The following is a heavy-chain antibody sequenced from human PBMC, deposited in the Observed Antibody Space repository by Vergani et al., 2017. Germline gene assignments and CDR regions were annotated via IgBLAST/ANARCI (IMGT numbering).Heavy chain of an antibody. CDR2: ISSSSSYI. V-gene: IGHV3-21*01. CDR1: GFPFSSYS. Sequence: EVQLVESGGGLVKPGGSLRLSCAASGFPFSSYSMNWVRQAPGKGLGWVSSISSSSSYIYYADSEKGRFTISRDNAKNSLYLQMNSLRAEETAVYYCARGTTPEGNYWGQGTLVTVSS. D-gene: IGHD1-1*01. J-gene: IGHJ4*02. CDR3: ARGTTPEGNY.